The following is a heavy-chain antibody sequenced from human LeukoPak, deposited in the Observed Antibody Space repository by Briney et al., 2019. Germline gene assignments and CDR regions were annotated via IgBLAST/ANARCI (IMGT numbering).Heavy chain of an antibody. CDR3: ARSRMVRGVMSWFDP. CDR2: INPNSGGT. Sequence: GASVKVSCKASGYTFTGYYMHWVRQAPGQGLEWMGWINPNSGGTNYAQKFQGRVTMTRDTPISTAYMELSRLRSDDTAVYCCARSRMVRGVMSWFDPWGQGTLVTVSS. V-gene: IGHV1-2*02. CDR1: GYTFTGYY. D-gene: IGHD3-10*01. J-gene: IGHJ5*02.